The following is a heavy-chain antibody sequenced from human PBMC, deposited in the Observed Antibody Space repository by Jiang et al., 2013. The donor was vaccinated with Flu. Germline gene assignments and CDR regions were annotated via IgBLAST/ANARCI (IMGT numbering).Heavy chain of an antibody. CDR2: IYHSGSA. J-gene: IGHJ4*01. CDR1: GGSIISDTHQ. D-gene: IGHD5-12*01. CDR3: ARVGRYSGFEALYFDY. Sequence: GSGLVKPSETLSLTCTVSGGSIISDTHQWAWIRQPPGKGLEWIGRIYHSGSADYNPSLKSRVTMLVDTPKNQFSLRLGSVTAADTAVYYCARVGRYSGFEALYFDYVGPRNPWSPSP. V-gene: IGHV4-39*07.